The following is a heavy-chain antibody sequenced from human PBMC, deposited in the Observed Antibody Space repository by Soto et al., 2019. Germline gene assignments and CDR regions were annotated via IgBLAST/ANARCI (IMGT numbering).Heavy chain of an antibody. CDR2: IIPIVGTA. D-gene: IGHD6-19*01. Sequence: GASVKVSCKASGGAFSSYAISWVGQAPGQGLEWMGGIIPIVGTANYAQKFQGRVTITADESTSTAYMELTSLRYEDTAVYYCATSSGWYKLPWGSHYYYYAMDLWGHGTQVTVSS. CDR1: GGAFSSYA. J-gene: IGHJ6*02. CDR3: ATSSGWYKLPWGSHYYYYAMDL. V-gene: IGHV1-69*13.